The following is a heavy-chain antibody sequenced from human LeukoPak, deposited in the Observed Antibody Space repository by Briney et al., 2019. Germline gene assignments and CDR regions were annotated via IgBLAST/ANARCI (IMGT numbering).Heavy chain of an antibody. CDR3: ARPPPGCSSTSCYFDY. Sequence: GRSLRLSCAASGFTFSSYAMHWVRQAPGKGLEWVAVISYDGNNKYYADSVKGRFTISRDNSKNTLYLQMNSLRAEDTAVYYCARPPPGCSSTSCYFDYWGQGTLVTVSS. J-gene: IGHJ4*02. D-gene: IGHD2-2*01. CDR2: ISYDGNNK. CDR1: GFTFSSYA. V-gene: IGHV3-30-3*01.